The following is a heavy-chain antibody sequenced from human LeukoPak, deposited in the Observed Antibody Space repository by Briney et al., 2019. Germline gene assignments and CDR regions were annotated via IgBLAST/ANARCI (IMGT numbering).Heavy chain of an antibody. CDR3: ARDRWGGSGSYSYFDY. J-gene: IGHJ4*02. V-gene: IGHV3-21*01. D-gene: IGHD3-10*01. CDR2: ISISSSYI. CDR1: GFSFSNHN. Sequence: PGGSLRLSCAASGFSFSNHNMNWVRQAPGRGLEWVSSISISSSYIYYADSVKGRFTISRDNAQNSLHLQMNSLRAEDTAVYFCARDRWGGSGSYSYFDYWGQGTLVTVSS.